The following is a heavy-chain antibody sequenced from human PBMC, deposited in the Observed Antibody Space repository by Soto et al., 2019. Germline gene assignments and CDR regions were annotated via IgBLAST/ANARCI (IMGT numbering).Heavy chain of an antibody. CDR3: AKGHSTDWSNGVCSFFDHHEMDV. CDR1: GYSFTDCR. Sequence: ASVKFSFKASGYSFTDCRIHWVRQAPGQGLEWLGRINPKSGGTSTAQKFQGWVTMTRDRSISTVYMELTRLRSDDTAVYFCAKGHSTDWSNGVCSFFDHHEMDVW. D-gene: IGHD2-8*01. V-gene: IGHV1-2*04. J-gene: IGHJ6*01. CDR2: INPKSGGT.